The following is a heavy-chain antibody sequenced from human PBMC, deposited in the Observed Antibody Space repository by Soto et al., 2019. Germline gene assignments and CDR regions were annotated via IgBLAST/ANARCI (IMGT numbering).Heavy chain of an antibody. D-gene: IGHD6-6*01. J-gene: IGHJ6*02. Sequence: GASVKVSCKASGYSFTDYHIHWVRQAPGQGLEWLGRINPNSGGTNYAQKFQGRVTMTRDTSISTAYMELSRLRSDDTAVYYCARDLPIAARPLGLYYYYYYGMDVWGQGTTVTVSS. CDR2: INPNSGGT. V-gene: IGHV1-2*06. CDR1: GYSFTDYH. CDR3: ARDLPIAARPLGLYYYYYYGMDV.